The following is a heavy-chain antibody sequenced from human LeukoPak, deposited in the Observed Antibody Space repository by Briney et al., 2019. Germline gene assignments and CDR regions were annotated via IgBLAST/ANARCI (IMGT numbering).Heavy chain of an antibody. D-gene: IGHD1-26*01. CDR1: GGSISSGDYY. J-gene: IGHJ4*02. CDR3: ARGRRIVGATRRNDFDY. V-gene: IGHV4-39*07. Sequence: SETLSLTCTVSGGSISSGDYYWSWIRQPPEKGLEWIGEINHSGSTNYNPSLKSRVTISVDTSKNQFSLKLSSVTAADTAVYYCARGRRIVGATRRNDFDYWGQGTLVTVSS. CDR2: INHSGST.